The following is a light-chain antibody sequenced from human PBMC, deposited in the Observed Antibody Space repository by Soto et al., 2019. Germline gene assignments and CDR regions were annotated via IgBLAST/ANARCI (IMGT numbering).Light chain of an antibody. CDR1: QDVSRS. J-gene: IGKJ4*01. CDR3: QQSWTYHLT. Sequence: DTQLTQSPSFLSASVGDRVTITCRASQDVSRSVGWYQQKPGKAPKLLISAASALHSGVPSRFSGSGSGTDLTLTSSSLQPEDFATYYCQQSWTYHLTFGGGTKVEI. V-gene: IGKV1-9*01. CDR2: AAS.